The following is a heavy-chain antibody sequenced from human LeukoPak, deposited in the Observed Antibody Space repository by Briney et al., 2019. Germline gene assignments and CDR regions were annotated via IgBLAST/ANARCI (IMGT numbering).Heavy chain of an antibody. Sequence: PGGSLRLSYAASGFTFSSYGMHWVRQAPGKGLEWVAFIRYDGSNKYYADSVKGRFTISRDNSKNTLYLQMNSLRAEDTAVYYCAKDEILGYCSSTSPCSLDYWGQGTLVTVSS. CDR3: AKDEILGYCSSTSPCSLDY. J-gene: IGHJ4*02. D-gene: IGHD2-2*01. CDR1: GFTFSSYG. V-gene: IGHV3-30*02. CDR2: IRYDGSNK.